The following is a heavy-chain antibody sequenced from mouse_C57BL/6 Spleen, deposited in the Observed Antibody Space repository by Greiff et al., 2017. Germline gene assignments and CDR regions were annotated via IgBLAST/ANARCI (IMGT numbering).Heavy chain of an antibody. Sequence: VQLQQPGAELVKPGASVKLSCKASGYTFTSYWMQWVKQRPGQGLEWIGEIDPSDSYTNYNQKFKGKATLTVDTSSSTAYMQLSSLTSEDSAVYYCARGTRVTTGDYWGQGTTLTVSS. CDR1: GYTFTSYW. CDR2: IDPSDSYT. J-gene: IGHJ2*01. V-gene: IGHV1-50*01. D-gene: IGHD2-2*01. CDR3: ARGTRVTTGDY.